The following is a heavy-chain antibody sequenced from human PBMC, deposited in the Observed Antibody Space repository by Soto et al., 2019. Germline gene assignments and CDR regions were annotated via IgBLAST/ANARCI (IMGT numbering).Heavy chain of an antibody. J-gene: IGHJ5*02. CDR2: ISSSGGST. V-gene: IGHV3-23*01. Sequence: GGSLRLSCAASGFAFSTYSMSWVRQAPGKGLEWVSSISSSGGSTYYADSGKGRFTISRDNSKNTLYMQMNSLRPEDTAVYYCEKDKSPDSDVRSGCNWFDHWGQGTLATVTS. CDR1: GFAFSTYS. CDR3: EKDKSPDSDVRSGCNWFDH. D-gene: IGHD3-3*01.